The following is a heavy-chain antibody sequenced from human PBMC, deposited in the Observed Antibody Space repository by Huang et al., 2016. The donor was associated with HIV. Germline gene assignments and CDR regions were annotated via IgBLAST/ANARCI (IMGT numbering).Heavy chain of an antibody. CDR2: MNPNTGNT. Sequence: QVHLVQSGAEVKKPGASVKVSCKASGYTFTNYDINWGRQAPGRGLEWMGWMNPNTGNTGCAQSFQGRVTMTRKTSITTAYMELTSLTSEDTAVYYCARSAYGDLDYWGLGTLVSVSS. D-gene: IGHD4-17*01. V-gene: IGHV1-8*02. CDR1: GYTFTNYD. CDR3: ARSAYGDLDY. J-gene: IGHJ4*02.